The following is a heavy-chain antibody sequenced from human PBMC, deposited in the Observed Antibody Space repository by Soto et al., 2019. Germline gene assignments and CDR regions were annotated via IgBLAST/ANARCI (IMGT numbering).Heavy chain of an antibody. CDR1: GGSFSGYY. CDR2: INHSGST. Sequence: SETLSLTCAVYGGSFSGYYWSWIRQPPGKGLEWIGEINHSGSTNYNPSLKSRVNISVDTSKNQFSLKLRSVTAADTAVYYCARGWRSSSFNYYYYYGMDVWGQGTTVTVSS. J-gene: IGHJ6*02. CDR3: ARGWRSSSFNYYYYYGMDV. V-gene: IGHV4-34*01. D-gene: IGHD6-13*01.